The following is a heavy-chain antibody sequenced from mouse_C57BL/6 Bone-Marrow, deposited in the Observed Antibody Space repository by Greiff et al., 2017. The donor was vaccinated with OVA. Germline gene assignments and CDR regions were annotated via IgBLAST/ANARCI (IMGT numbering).Heavy chain of an antibody. V-gene: IGHV1-61*01. CDR1: GYTFTSYW. Sequence: VQLQQPGAELVRPGSSVKLSCKASGYTFTSYWMDWVKQRPGQGLEWIGNIYPSDSETHCNQKFKDKATLTVDKSSSTAYMQLSSLTSEDSAVYYCARGDGYYSYWGQGTTLTVSS. CDR3: ARGDGYYSY. D-gene: IGHD2-3*01. CDR2: IYPSDSET. J-gene: IGHJ2*01.